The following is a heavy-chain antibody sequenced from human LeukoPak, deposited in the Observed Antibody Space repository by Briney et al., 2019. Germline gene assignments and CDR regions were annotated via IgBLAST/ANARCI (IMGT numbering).Heavy chain of an antibody. CDR2: ISYDGSNK. V-gene: IGHV3-30*01. CDR1: GFTFSSYA. J-gene: IGHJ4*02. D-gene: IGHD6-13*01. Sequence: GGSLRLSCAASGFTFSSYAMHWVRQAPGKGLEWVAVISYDGSNKYYADSVKGRFIISRDNSKNTLYLQMNSLRAEDTAVYYCARPAAADRGYWGQGTLVTVSS. CDR3: ARPAAADRGY.